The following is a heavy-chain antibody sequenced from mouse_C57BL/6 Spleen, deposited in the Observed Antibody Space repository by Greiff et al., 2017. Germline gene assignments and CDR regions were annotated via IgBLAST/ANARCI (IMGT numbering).Heavy chain of an antibody. V-gene: IGHV3-6*01. D-gene: IGHD2-3*01. CDR3: AREGWGNWYFDV. Sequence: DVQLQESGPGLVKPSQSLSLTCSVTGYSITSGYYWNWIRQFPGNKLEWMGYISYDGSNNYNPSLKNRISITRDTSKNQFFLKLNSVTTEDTATYYCAREGWGNWYFDVWGTGTTVTVSS. J-gene: IGHJ1*03. CDR1: GYSITSGYY. CDR2: ISYDGSN.